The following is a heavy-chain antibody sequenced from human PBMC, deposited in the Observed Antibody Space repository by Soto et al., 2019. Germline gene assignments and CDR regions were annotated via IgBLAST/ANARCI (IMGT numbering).Heavy chain of an antibody. CDR2: MNPINGAA. CDR3: GRGPSPRAPAGGTPYYYAMDV. J-gene: IGHJ6*02. D-gene: IGHD6-13*01. Sequence: ASVKVSCKASGYDFTAYYINWGRQASGQGLECMGWMNPINGAAGSARRFQGRVSMTRNTATGTAYLELTSLRSDDTAVYYCGRGPSPRAPAGGTPYYYAMDVWGQGTTVTVS. V-gene: IGHV1-8*02. CDR1: GYDFTAYY.